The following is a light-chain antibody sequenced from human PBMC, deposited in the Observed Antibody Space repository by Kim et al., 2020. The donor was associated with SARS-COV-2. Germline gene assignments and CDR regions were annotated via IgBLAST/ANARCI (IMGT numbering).Light chain of an antibody. J-gene: IGLJ2*01. CDR2: EVS. V-gene: IGLV2-18*02. Sequence: QSALTQPPSVSGSPGQSVTISCTGTKSDVGDYNRVSWYQQPPGTAPKLMIYEVSNRPSGVPDRFSGSKSGNTASLTISGLQAEDEADYYCSSYRGDKVVVFGGGTQLTVL. CDR1: KSDVGDYNR. CDR3: SSYRGDKVVV.